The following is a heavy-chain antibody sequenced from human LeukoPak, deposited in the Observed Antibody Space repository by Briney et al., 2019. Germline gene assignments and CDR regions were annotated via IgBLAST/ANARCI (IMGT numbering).Heavy chain of an antibody. J-gene: IGHJ3*02. V-gene: IGHV4-31*03. CDR3: ARXALHLLDAFDI. CDR1: GGSISSGGYY. CDR2: IYYSGST. Sequence: SQTLSLTCTVSGGSISSGGYYWSWIRQHPGKGLEWIGYIYYSGSTYYNPSLKSRVTISVDTSKNQFSLKLSSVTAADTAVYYCARXALHLLDAFDIWGQGTMVTVSS.